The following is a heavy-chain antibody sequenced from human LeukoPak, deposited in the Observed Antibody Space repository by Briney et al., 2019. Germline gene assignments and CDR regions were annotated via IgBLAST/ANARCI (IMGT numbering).Heavy chain of an antibody. CDR2: IKSKTDGGTT. CDR3: TTDPSSGWYSDAFDI. Sequence: GSLRLSCAASGFTFSNAWMSWVRQAPGKGLEWVGRIKSKTDGGTTDYAAPVKGRFTISRGDSKNTLYLQMNSLKTEDTAVYYCTTDPSSGWYSDAFDIWGQGTMVTVSS. CDR1: GFTFSNAW. D-gene: IGHD6-19*01. V-gene: IGHV3-15*01. J-gene: IGHJ3*02.